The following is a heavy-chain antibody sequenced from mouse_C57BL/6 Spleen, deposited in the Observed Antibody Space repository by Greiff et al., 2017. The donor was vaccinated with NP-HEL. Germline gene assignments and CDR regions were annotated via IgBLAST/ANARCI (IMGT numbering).Heavy chain of an antibody. CDR3: ARWNYYDRGDLDY. CDR2: ISAGGSYT. D-gene: IGHD1-1*01. Sequence: EVKLVESGGGLVTPGGSLKLSCAASGFTFSSYAMPWVRQTPVTRLEWVATISAGGSYTYYPDNVKGRFTISRYKAKNTRYLRMSHRKSEDTAMYYCARWNYYDRGDLDYWGQGTTLTVSA. CDR1: GFTFSSYA. V-gene: IGHV5-4*03. J-gene: IGHJ2*01.